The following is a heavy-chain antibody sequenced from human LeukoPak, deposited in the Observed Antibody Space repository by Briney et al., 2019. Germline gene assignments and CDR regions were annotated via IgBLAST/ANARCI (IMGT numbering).Heavy chain of an antibody. CDR2: INPSGDDT. CDR1: VSTFSSYY. J-gene: IGHJ3*02. CDR3: ARAGEQQLARWAFDI. Sequence: GASVTVSCKASVSTFSSYYMHWLRQAPGQGLEWMGIINPSGDDTNYAQKFQGRVTMTRDTSTSTLYIELNSLTSEDTALYFCARAGEQQLARWAFDIWGQGTMVTVSS. V-gene: IGHV1-46*01. D-gene: IGHD6-13*01.